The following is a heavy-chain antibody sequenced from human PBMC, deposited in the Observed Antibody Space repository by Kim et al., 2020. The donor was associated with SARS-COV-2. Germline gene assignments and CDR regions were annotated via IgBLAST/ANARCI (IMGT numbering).Heavy chain of an antibody. J-gene: IGHJ5*02. CDR1: GFTFSSYA. Sequence: GGSLRLSCAASGFTFSSYAMSWVRQAPGKGLEWVSAISGSGGSTDYADFVKGRFTISRDNSKNTLYLQMNSLRAEDTAVYYCAKGLQDGYKKNWFDPWGQGTLVTVSS. V-gene: IGHV3-23*01. CDR2: ISGSGGST. CDR3: AKGLQDGYKKNWFDP. D-gene: IGHD5-12*01.